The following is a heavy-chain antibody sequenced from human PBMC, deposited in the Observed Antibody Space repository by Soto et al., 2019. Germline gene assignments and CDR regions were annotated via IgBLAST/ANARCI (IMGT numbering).Heavy chain of an antibody. CDR1: GGSISSGGYY. J-gene: IGHJ2*01. D-gene: IGHD6-13*01. Sequence: QVQLQESGPGLVKPSQTLSLTCTVSGGSISSGGYYWSWIRQHPGKGLEWIGYIYYSGSTYYNPSLKSRVTISVDTSKNQFSLKLSAVTAADTAVYYCARVSSSSWGNWYFDLWGRGTLVTVSS. V-gene: IGHV4-31*03. CDR3: ARVSSSSWGNWYFDL. CDR2: IYYSGST.